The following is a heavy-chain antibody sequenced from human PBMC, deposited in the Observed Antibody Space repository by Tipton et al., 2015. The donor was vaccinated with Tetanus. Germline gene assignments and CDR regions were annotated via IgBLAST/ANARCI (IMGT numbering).Heavy chain of an antibody. CDR3: ARVDDSVWGSPFDP. J-gene: IGHJ5*02. V-gene: IGHV4-31*03. CDR2: IFHTGGA. CDR1: GASLRGGDYH. D-gene: IGHD3-16*01. Sequence: TLSLTCTVSGASLRGGDYHWSWIRQHPGKGLDWIGYIFHTGGADYNPSLKSRATISIDTSKNQFSLKLSSVTAADTAVYYCARVDDSVWGSPFDPWGQGVLVTVSS.